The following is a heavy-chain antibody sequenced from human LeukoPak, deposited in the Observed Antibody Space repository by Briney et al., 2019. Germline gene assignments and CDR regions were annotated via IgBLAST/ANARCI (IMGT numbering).Heavy chain of an antibody. V-gene: IGHV3-23*01. CDR2: ISGSGGST. D-gene: IGHD5-18*01. CDR1: GFTFSNYG. CDR3: ARDHKGYSYGYRRGYSDYYYMDV. Sequence: QPGGTLRLSCAASGFTFSNYGMNWVRQAPGKGLEWVSTISGSGGSTYYADSVKGRFTISRDNSKNTLYLQMNSLRAEDTAVYYCARDHKGYSYGYRRGYSDYYYMDVWGKGTTVTVSS. J-gene: IGHJ6*03.